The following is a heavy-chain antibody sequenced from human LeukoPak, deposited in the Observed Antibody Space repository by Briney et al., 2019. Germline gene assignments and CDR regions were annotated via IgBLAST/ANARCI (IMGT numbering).Heavy chain of an antibody. CDR1: GFTFSTYG. D-gene: IGHD5-24*01. J-gene: IGHJ4*02. CDR2: IRYDVSNR. CDR3: ARGRQLPVDY. V-gene: IGHV3-30*02. Sequence: SGGSLRLSCAASGFTFSTYGMHWVRQAPGKGLEWVAFIRYDVSNRYYADSVKGGFTISRDNSKNTLYLQMNSLRVEDAALYYCARGRQLPVDYWGQGTLVTVSS.